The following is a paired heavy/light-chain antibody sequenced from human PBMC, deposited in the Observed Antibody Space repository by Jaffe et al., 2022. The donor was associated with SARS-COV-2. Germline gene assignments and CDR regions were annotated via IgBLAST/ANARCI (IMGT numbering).Light chain of an antibody. CDR2: DAS. Sequence: EIVLTQSPATLSLSPGERATLSCRASQSVSSYLAWYQQKPGQAPRLLMYDASNRATGIPGRFSGSGSGTDFTLTISSLEPEDFAVYYCQQRSDWRLTFGGGTKVEIK. CDR1: QSVSSY. CDR3: QQRSDWRLT. J-gene: IGKJ4*01. V-gene: IGKV3-11*01.
Heavy chain of an antibody. CDR1: GDAISSSDYF. J-gene: IGHJ5*02. CDR2: VHSSGST. Sequence: QLQLQESGPGLVKPSETLSLTCSVSGDAISSSDYFWGWIRQAPGKGLEWIGSVHSSGSTFYSPSLKSRLTISVDTSRNQFSLRLSSVTAADTALYYCARQLFISLERRVGWFDPWGQGTLVTVSS. V-gene: IGHV4-39*01. D-gene: IGHD1-1*01. CDR3: ARQLFISLERRVGWFDP.